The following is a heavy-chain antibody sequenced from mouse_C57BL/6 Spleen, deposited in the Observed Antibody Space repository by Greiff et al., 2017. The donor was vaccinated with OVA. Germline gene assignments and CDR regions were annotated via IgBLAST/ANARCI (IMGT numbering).Heavy chain of an antibody. J-gene: IGHJ1*03. D-gene: IGHD1-1*01. V-gene: IGHV1-69*01. Sequence: VQLQQSGAELVMPGASVKLSCKASGYTFTSYWMHWVKQRPGQGLEWIGEIDPSDSYTNYTQKFKGKSTLTVDKSSSTAYMQLISLTSEDSAVNYFARNYGSSSDWYFDVWGTGTTVTVSS. CDR1: GYTFTSYW. CDR3: ARNYGSSSDWYFDV. CDR2: IDPSDSYT.